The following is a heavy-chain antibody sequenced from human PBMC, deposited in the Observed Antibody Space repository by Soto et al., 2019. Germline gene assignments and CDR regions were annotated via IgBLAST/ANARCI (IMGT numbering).Heavy chain of an antibody. CDR1: GGSISSGGYY. CDR3: ARAETGTKAFDI. V-gene: IGHV4-31*03. Sequence: SETLSLTCTVSGGSISSGGYYWSWIRQHPGKGLEWIGYIYYSGSTYYNPSLKSRVTISVDTSKNQFSLKLSSVTAADTAVYYCARAETGTKAFDIWGQGTMVTVSS. CDR2: IYYSGST. J-gene: IGHJ3*02. D-gene: IGHD1-1*01.